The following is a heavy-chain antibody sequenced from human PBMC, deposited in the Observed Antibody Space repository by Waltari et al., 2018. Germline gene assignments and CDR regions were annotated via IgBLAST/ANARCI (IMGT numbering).Heavy chain of an antibody. D-gene: IGHD2-15*01. Sequence: QLQLQESGPGLVKHSWTLTPPCAVSGDSMSRPDWWSWVRQSPGTGLEWIGQVQRSGRTNYNPSFSSRVSVSVYTSTNQFPLTVTTATASVPAVYLCARDRGRGIYPDSWGQGTVAT. CDR1: GDSMSRPDW. CDR2: VQRSGRT. V-gene: IGHV4-4*02. J-gene: IGHJ4*02. CDR3: ARDRGRGIYPDS.